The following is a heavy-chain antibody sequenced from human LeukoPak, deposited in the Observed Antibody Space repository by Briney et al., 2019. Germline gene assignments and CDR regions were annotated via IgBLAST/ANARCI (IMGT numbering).Heavy chain of an antibody. CDR3: ARSRPPYCSGGSCYGFDP. Sequence: GSLRLSCAASGFTFSSYAMSWVRQAPGKGLEWVSAISGSGGSTYYADSVKGRFTISRDNSKNTLYLQMNSLRSEDTAVYYCARSRPPYCSGGSCYGFDPWGQGTLVTVSS. V-gene: IGHV3-23*01. D-gene: IGHD2-15*01. J-gene: IGHJ5*02. CDR1: GFTFSSYA. CDR2: ISGSGGST.